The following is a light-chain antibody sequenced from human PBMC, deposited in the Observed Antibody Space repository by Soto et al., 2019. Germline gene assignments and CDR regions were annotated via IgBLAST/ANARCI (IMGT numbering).Light chain of an antibody. CDR2: DAS. CDR3: QQYDNRPTWT. CDR1: QDISNY. Sequence: DVQMTKSPSSLSASIGDRVTITCQASQDISNYLNWYQQKPGKAPKLLIYDASNLETGVPSRFSGSGSGTDFTFTISSLQPEDIATYYCQQYDNRPTWTFGQGTKVDIK. J-gene: IGKJ1*01. V-gene: IGKV1-33*01.